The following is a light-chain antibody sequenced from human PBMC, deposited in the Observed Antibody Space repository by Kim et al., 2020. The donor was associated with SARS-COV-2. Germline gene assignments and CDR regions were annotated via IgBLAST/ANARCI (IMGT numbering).Light chain of an antibody. V-gene: IGKV3-15*01. CDR2: GAY. CDR1: QSVMSD. CDR3: QRYNNRPPIT. Sequence: CPEERAPPSCGASQSVMSDSAPYHHKPGPAPRLLSYGAYTRATLIPPRFSVSGSVTEFTLSISSLQSEDFAVYYCQRYNNRPPITFGQGTPLEIK. J-gene: IGKJ5*01.